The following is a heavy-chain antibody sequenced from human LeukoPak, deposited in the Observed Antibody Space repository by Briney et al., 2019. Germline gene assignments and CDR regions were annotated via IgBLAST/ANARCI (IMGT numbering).Heavy chain of an antibody. Sequence: GGSLRLSCAASGFTVRSNYMSWVRGAPGKGLEWVSVIYSGGSTYYADSVKGRFTISRDNSKNTLYLQMNSLRAEDTAVYYCARDIRTGTFYYSSYMDVWGKGTTVTVSS. V-gene: IGHV3-66*02. D-gene: IGHD1-7*01. CDR3: ARDIRTGTFYYSSYMDV. CDR2: IYSGGST. J-gene: IGHJ6*03. CDR1: GFTVRSNY.